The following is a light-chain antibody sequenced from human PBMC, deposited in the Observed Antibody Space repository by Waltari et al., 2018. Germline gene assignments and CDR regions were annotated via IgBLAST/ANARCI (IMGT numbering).Light chain of an antibody. J-gene: IGKJ3*01. CDR3: QQRSNWPPIFT. V-gene: IGKV3-11*01. CDR2: DAS. Sequence: EIVLTQSPATLSLSPGERATLSCRASQSVGSYLAWYQQKPGQAPRLLSYDASKRATGSPARFSGSGSGTDFSLSGSSLEPEEFGVYYCQQRSNWPPIFTFGPGTKVDIK. CDR1: QSVGSY.